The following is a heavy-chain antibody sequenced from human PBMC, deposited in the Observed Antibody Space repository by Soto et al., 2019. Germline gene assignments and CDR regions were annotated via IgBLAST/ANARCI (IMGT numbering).Heavy chain of an antibody. V-gene: IGHV1-69*01. D-gene: IGHD2-2*01. CDR3: ARVVILVPTASTHYYYQMDV. CDR1: GGTFSNYA. Sequence: QVQLVQSGAEVRKPGSSVTVSCKASGGTFSNYAISWVRQAPGQGLEWMGGIIPIVGTGSYAQTFQGRVTITADEPTTTAYMELSSLRLEDTAVYYCARVVILVPTASTHYYYQMDVWGPGTTVTVSS. CDR2: IIPIVGTG. J-gene: IGHJ6*02.